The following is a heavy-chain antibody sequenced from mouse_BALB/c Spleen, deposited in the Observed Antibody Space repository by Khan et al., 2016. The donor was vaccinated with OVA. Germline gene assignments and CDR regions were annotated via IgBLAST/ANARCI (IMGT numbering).Heavy chain of an antibody. D-gene: IGHD1-1*01. V-gene: IGHV1S41*01. CDR3: ARSNYYGNSLYAMDY. CDR2: VAPGSGST. CDR1: GYTFTSYW. J-gene: IGHJ4*01. Sequence: DLVKPGASVKLSCKASGYTFTSYWINWIKERPGQGLEWIGSVAPGSGSTSYNERFKAKATLTIDTLSRTAYIQLSSLSSEDSSVYFCARSNYYGNSLYAMDYWGQGTSVTVSS.